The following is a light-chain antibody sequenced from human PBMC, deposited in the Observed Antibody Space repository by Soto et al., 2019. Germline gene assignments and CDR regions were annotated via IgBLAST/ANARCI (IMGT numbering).Light chain of an antibody. CDR1: QSVSSSY. V-gene: IGKV3-20*01. Sequence: EIVLTQSPGTLSLSPGERATLSCRASQSVSSSYLAWYQQKAGQAPRLLIYGASSRATGIPDRFSGSGSGTDFTLTISTLEREDFAVYYWQQYGSSPPLTFGGGTKVEIK. CDR2: GAS. CDR3: QQYGSSPPLT. J-gene: IGKJ4*01.